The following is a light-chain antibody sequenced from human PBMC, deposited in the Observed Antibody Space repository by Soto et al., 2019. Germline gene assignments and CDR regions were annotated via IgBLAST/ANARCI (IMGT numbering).Light chain of an antibody. CDR1: SSDVGAYKY. J-gene: IGLJ3*02. CDR3: TSYVGSNIWV. CDR2: EVS. Sequence: QSALTQPPSASGSPGQSVTISCTGTSSDVGAYKYVSWYQQYPGKAPKLMIYEVSKRPSGVPDRFSGSKSGNPASLTVSGLQAEDEADYYCTSYVGSNIWVFGGGTKLTVL. V-gene: IGLV2-8*01.